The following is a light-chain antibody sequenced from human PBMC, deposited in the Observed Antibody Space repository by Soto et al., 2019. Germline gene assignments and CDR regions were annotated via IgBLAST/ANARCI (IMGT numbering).Light chain of an antibody. Sequence: EIVLTQSPATLSLSPGERATLSCRASQSVSSYLAWYQQKPGQAPRLLIYDASNRATGIPARFSGSGSWTDFTLTISSLEPEDFAVYDCQQRSNWLFTFGPGTKVDIK. CDR3: QQRSNWLFT. CDR1: QSVSSY. CDR2: DAS. J-gene: IGKJ3*01. V-gene: IGKV3-11*01.